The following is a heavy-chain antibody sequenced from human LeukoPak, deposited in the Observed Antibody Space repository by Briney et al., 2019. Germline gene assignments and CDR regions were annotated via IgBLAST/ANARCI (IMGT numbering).Heavy chain of an antibody. CDR1: GGSISSYY. V-gene: IGHV4-59*12. Sequence: PSETLSLTCTVSGGSISSYYWSWIRQPPGKGLEWIGYIYYSGSTNYNPSLKSRVTISVDTSKNQFSLKLSSVTAADTAVYYCARDDDYGFVAFNIWGQGTMVTVSS. J-gene: IGHJ3*02. CDR3: ARDDDYGFVAFNI. D-gene: IGHD3-16*01. CDR2: IYYSGST.